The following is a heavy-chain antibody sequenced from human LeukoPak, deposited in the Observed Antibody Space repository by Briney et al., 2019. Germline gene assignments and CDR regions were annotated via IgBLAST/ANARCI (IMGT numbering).Heavy chain of an antibody. CDR2: INHSGST. V-gene: IGHV4-34*01. D-gene: IGHD3-10*01. CDR3: AREDMVRGPYEDY. J-gene: IGHJ4*02. Sequence: SESLSLTCAVYGGSFSGYYWSWIRQPPGKGLEWIGEINHSGSTNYNPSLKSRVTISVDTSKSQFSLKLSSVTAADTAVYYCAREDMVRGPYEDYWGQGTLVTVSS. CDR1: GGSFSGYY.